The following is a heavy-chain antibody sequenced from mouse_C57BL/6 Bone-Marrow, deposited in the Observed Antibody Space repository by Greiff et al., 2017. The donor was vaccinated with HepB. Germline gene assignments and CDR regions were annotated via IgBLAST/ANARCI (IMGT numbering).Heavy chain of an antibody. CDR3: ASYYYGSSYEAY. D-gene: IGHD1-1*01. J-gene: IGHJ3*01. V-gene: IGHV1-64*01. Sequence: VQLQQPGAELVKPAASVQLSCKASGYTFTSYWMHWVKQRPGQGLEWIGMIHPNSGSTNYNEKFKSKATLTVDKSSSTAYMQLSSLTSEDSAVYYCASYYYGSSYEAYWGQGTLVTVSA. CDR2: IHPNSGST. CDR1: GYTFTSYW.